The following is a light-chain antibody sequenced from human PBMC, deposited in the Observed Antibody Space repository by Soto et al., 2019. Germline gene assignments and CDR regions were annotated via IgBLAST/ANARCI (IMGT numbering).Light chain of an antibody. CDR1: LSVTSNF. CDR3: QQYGSSPPLS. V-gene: IGKV3-20*01. J-gene: IGKJ4*01. Sequence: EIVLTQSPCILSLSPGERATLSCRASLSVTSNFLAWYQQKPGQAPRLLIYGVSSRATGIPDRFSGSGSGTDFTLTISRLEPEDFAVYHCQQYGSSPPLSFGGGTKVDIK. CDR2: GVS.